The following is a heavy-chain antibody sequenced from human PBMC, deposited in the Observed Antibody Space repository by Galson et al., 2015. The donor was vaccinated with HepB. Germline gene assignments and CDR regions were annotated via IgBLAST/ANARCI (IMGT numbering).Heavy chain of an antibody. V-gene: IGHV3-30*18. CDR1: GFTFSSYG. J-gene: IGHJ4*02. D-gene: IGHD5-18*01. CDR3: AKVQRGYSRVTPFDY. Sequence: SLRLSCAASGFTFSSYGMHWVRQAPGKGLEWVAVISYDGSNKYYADSVKGRFTISRDNSKNTLYLQMTSLRAEDTAVYYCAKVQRGYSRVTPFDYWGQGTLVTVSS. CDR2: ISYDGSNK.